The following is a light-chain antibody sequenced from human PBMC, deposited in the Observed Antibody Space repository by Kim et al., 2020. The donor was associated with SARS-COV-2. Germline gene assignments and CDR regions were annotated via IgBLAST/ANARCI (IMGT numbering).Light chain of an antibody. V-gene: IGLV2-8*01. CDR2: EVS. CDR3: STYAGSSNVV. J-gene: IGLJ2*01. CDR1: SSDVGGYNY. Sequence: QSALTQPPSASGSPGQSVTISCTGTSSDVGGYNYVSWYQQHPGKAPKLMINEVSKRPSGVPDRFSGSKSGNTASLTVSGLQAEDEADYYCSTYAGSSNVVFGGGTQLTVL.